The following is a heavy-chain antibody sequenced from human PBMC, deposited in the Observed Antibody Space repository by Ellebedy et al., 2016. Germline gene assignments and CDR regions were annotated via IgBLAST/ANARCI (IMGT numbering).Heavy chain of an antibody. CDR2: IYYSGST. CDR3: ARFGSGYGY. Sequence: GSLRLXXTVSGGSISSSSYYWGWIRQPPGKGLEWIGSIYYSGSTYYNPSLKSRVTISVDTSKNQFSLKLSSVTAADTAVYYCARFGSGYGYWGQGTLVTVSS. J-gene: IGHJ4*02. D-gene: IGHD3-22*01. V-gene: IGHV4-39*01. CDR1: GGSISSSSYY.